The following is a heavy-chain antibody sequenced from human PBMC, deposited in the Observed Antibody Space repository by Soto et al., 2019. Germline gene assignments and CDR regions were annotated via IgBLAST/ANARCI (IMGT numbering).Heavy chain of an antibody. CDR3: ARSARYYYYYGMDV. Sequence: GASVKVSRKASGYTFTSYDINWVLQATGQGLEWMGWMNPNSGNTGYAQKFQGRVTMTRNTSISTAYMELSSLRSEDTAVYYCARSARYYYYYGMDVWGQGTTVTVSS. CDR2: MNPNSGNT. D-gene: IGHD6-13*01. CDR1: GYTFTSYD. V-gene: IGHV1-8*01. J-gene: IGHJ6*02.